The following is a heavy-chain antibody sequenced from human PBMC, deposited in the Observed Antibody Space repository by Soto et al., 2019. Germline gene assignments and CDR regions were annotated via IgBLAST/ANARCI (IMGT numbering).Heavy chain of an antibody. J-gene: IGHJ4*02. Sequence: GGSLRLSCAASGFTFSSYGMHWVRQAPGKGLEWVAVISYDGSNKYYADSVKGRFTISRDNSKNTLYLQMNSLRAEDTAVYYCAKEKRWELFYFDYWGQGTLVTVSS. D-gene: IGHD1-26*01. CDR1: GFTFSSYG. CDR2: ISYDGSNK. V-gene: IGHV3-30*18. CDR3: AKEKRWELFYFDY.